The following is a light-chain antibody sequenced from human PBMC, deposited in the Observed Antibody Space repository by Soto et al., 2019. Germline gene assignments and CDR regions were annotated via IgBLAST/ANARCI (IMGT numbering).Light chain of an antibody. CDR3: QQYYSTPYT. J-gene: IGKJ2*01. V-gene: IGKV4-1*01. CDR2: WAS. Sequence: DIVMTQSPDSLAVSLGERATINCKSSRSVLYSSNTKNYLAWYQQKQGQPPKLILYWASTRESGVPDRFSGSGSGPDFTLNISSLQAEDVAVYYCQQYYSTPYTFGQGTKLEIK. CDR1: RSVLYSSNTKNY.